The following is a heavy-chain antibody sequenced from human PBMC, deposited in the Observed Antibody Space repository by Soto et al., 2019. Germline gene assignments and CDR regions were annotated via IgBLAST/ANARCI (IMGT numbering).Heavy chain of an antibody. CDR2: IYDSGIT. J-gene: IGHJ3*01. CDR1: GGSVGSGEYY. Sequence: QVQLQESGPGLVKPSQTLSLACTVSGGSVGSGEYYYSWIRQPPGEGLEWIGYIYDSGITNYAPSIKGRVTMSIDRSNNQASLKLSSVTAADTAVYFCARDVAHGYTENVWGQGTMVTVSS. D-gene: IGHD5-18*01. V-gene: IGHV4-30-4*01. CDR3: ARDVAHGYTENV.